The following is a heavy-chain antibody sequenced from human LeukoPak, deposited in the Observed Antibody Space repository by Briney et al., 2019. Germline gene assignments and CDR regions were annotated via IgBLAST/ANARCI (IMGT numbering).Heavy chain of an antibody. D-gene: IGHD4-17*01. J-gene: IGHJ4*02. CDR2: ISYDGSNK. V-gene: IGHV3-30*18. CDR1: GFTFSSYG. Sequence: GGSLRLSCAASGFTFSSYGMHWVRRAPGKGLEWVAVISYDGSNKYYADSVKGRFTISRDNSKNTLYLQMNSLRAEDTAVYYCAKWVDYGDYTAFDYWGQGTLVTVSS. CDR3: AKWVDYGDYTAFDY.